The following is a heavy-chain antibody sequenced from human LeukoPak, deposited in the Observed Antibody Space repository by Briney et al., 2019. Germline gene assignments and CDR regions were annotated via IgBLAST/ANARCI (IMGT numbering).Heavy chain of an antibody. J-gene: IGHJ5*02. Sequence: SETLSLTCTVSGGSISSGGYYWSWIRQPPGKGLEWIGYIYHSGSTYYNPSLKSRVTISVDRSKNQFSLKLSSVTAADTAVYYCARVPAVEGSWFDPWGQGTLVTVSS. D-gene: IGHD6-25*01. CDR3: ARVPAVEGSWFDP. CDR2: IYHSGST. V-gene: IGHV4-30-2*01. CDR1: GGSISSGGYY.